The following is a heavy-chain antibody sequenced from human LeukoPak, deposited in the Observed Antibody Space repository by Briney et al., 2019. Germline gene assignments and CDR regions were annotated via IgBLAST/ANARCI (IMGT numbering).Heavy chain of an antibody. Sequence: GGSLRLSCAASGFTFSSYSMNWVRQAPGKGLEWVSSISSSSSYIYYADSVKGRFTISRDNAKNSLYLQMNSLRAEDTAVYYCARDLLLWFGELLSHGMDVWGQGTTVTVSS. J-gene: IGHJ6*02. CDR1: GFTFSSYS. CDR2: ISSSSSYI. D-gene: IGHD3-10*01. V-gene: IGHV3-21*01. CDR3: ARDLLLWFGELLSHGMDV.